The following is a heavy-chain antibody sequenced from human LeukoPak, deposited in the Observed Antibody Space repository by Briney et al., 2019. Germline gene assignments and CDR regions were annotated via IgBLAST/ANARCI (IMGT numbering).Heavy chain of an antibody. J-gene: IGHJ3*02. D-gene: IGHD3-22*01. CDR2: MNPNSGNT. CDR3: ARHVSYYDSSGYYQSDAFDI. Sequence: GASVKVSCKASGYTFTSYDINWVRQATGQGLEWMGWMNPNSGNTGYAQKFQGRVTMTRNTSISTACMELSSLRSEDTAVYYCARHVSYYDSSGYYQSDAFDIWGQGTMVTVSS. CDR1: GYTFTSYD. V-gene: IGHV1-8*01.